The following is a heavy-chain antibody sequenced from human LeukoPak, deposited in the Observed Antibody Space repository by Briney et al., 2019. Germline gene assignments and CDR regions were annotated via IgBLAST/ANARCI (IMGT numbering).Heavy chain of an antibody. D-gene: IGHD6-13*01. CDR3: ARQNPAASGQGLDY. V-gene: IGHV3-7*05. J-gene: IGHJ4*02. Sequence: GGSLRLSCAASGFTFGSYWMSWVRQAPGKRLEWVATIKEDGSDKYYVDSVKGRFTISRDNVKNSVYLQMNSLRAEDTAVYYCARQNPAASGQGLDYWGQGTLVTVSS. CDR1: GFTFGSYW. CDR2: IKEDGSDK.